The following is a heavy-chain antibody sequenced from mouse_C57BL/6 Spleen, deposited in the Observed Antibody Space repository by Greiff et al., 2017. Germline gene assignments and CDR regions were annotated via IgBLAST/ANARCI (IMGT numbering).Heavy chain of an antibody. CDR2: IDPANGNT. D-gene: IGHD1-1*01. V-gene: IGHV14-3*01. Sequence: VQLQQSVAELVRPGASVKLSCTASGFNIKNYYMHWVKQRPEQGLEWIGRIDPANGNTKYAPKFQGKATITANTSSNTAYLQLSSLTSEDTAIYYCARNYYGSREDYYAMDYWGQGTSVTVSS. CDR3: ARNYYGSREDYYAMDY. J-gene: IGHJ4*01. CDR1: GFNIKNYY.